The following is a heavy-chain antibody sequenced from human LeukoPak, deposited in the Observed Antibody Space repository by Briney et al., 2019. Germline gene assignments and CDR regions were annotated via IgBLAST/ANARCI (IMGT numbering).Heavy chain of an antibody. CDR3: ARAGIVLMVYAIFDY. Sequence: PGRSLRLSCAASGFTFDDYAMHWVRQAPGKGLEWVSGISWNSGSIGYADSVKGRFTISRDNSKNTLYLQMNSLRAEDTAVYYCARAGIVLMVYAIFDYWGQGTLVTVSS. J-gene: IGHJ4*02. CDR1: GFTFDDYA. V-gene: IGHV3-9*01. CDR2: ISWNSGSI. D-gene: IGHD2-8*01.